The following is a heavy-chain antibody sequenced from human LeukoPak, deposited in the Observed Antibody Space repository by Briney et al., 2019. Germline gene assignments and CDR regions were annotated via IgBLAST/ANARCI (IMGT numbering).Heavy chain of an antibody. CDR3: ARHYYDSTGYYYFDY. V-gene: IGHV4-39*01. CDR1: GDSITGSSYY. CDR2: MFYSGST. J-gene: IGHJ4*02. Sequence: PSETLSLTCTVSGDSITGSSYYWGWIRQPPGKGLEWIGSMFYSGSTYSNPSLKNRVTISVDTSKNQFSLKLSSVTAADTAVYYCARHYYDSTGYYYFDYWGQGTLVTVSS. D-gene: IGHD3-22*01.